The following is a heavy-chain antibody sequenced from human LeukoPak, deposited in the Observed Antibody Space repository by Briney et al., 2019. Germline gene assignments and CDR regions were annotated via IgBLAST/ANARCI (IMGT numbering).Heavy chain of an antibody. CDR1: GFSVSDYY. CDR2: IASDDNTI. CDR3: AREQWFRWEY. V-gene: IGHV3-11*01. Sequence: GGSLRLSCAASGFSVSDYYMIWVRQPPGKGLECISYIASDDNTIYYADSVKGRFSISGDNAKNSLYLQLNSLRAEDTAVYYCAREQWFRWEYWGQGILVTVSS. D-gene: IGHD3-22*01. J-gene: IGHJ4*01.